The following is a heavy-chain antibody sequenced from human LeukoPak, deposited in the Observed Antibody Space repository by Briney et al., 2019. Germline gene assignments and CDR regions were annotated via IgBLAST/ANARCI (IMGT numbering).Heavy chain of an antibody. CDR1: GGTFSSYA. J-gene: IGHJ4*02. D-gene: IGHD3-22*01. CDR2: IIPIFGTA. CDR3: ARGAYYYDSSGYHYYFDY. V-gene: IGHV1-69*13. Sequence: AASVKVSCKASGGTFSSYAINWVRQAPGQGLEWMGGIIPIFGTANYAQKFQGRVTTTADESTSTAYMELSSLRSEDTAVYYCARGAYYYDSSGYHYYFDYWGQGTLVTVSS.